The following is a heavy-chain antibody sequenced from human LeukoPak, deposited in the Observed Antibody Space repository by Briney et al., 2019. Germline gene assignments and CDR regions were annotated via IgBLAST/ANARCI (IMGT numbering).Heavy chain of an antibody. V-gene: IGHV3-20*04. J-gene: IGHJ6*02. CDR3: ARAMTDNYYYGMDV. Sequence: GGALRLSCAASGFTFDDYGMSWVRQAPGKGLELVSGIHWNGGSIGHADTVKGRFTISRDNDKTSLYLQINSLRAEDTALYYCARAMTDNYYYGMDVWGQGTTVTVSS. CDR1: GFTFDDYG. CDR2: IHWNGGSI. D-gene: IGHD2-21*02.